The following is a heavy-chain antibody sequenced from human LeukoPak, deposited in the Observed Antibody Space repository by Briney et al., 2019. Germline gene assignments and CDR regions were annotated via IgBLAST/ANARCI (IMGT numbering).Heavy chain of an antibody. CDR2: ISAAGFTT. CDR1: GFTFSSYT. CDR3: TKDVQVGPTRGFFDF. J-gene: IGHJ4*03. V-gene: IGHV3-23*01. Sequence: GGSLRLSCAASGFTFSSYTMSWVRQAPGKGLEWISVISAAGFTTYHTDSVKGRFTISRDNSKSMLYLQMDGLRAEDTAIYLCTKDVQVGPTRGFFDFWGQGTLVTVSS. D-gene: IGHD1-26*01.